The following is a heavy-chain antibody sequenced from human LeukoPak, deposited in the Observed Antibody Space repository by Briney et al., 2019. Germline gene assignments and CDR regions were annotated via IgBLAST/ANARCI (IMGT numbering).Heavy chain of an antibody. V-gene: IGHV3-23*01. J-gene: IGHJ6*02. Sequence: GGSLRLSCAVSGSTFSSYAMSWVRQAPGKGLEWVSAISGCGGSTYYADSVKGRFTISRDNSKNTLYLQMNSLRAEDTAVYYCAKEHLGYCSSTSCLPGDYGMDVWGQGTTVTVSS. CDR1: GSTFSSYA. CDR3: AKEHLGYCSSTSCLPGDYGMDV. CDR2: ISGCGGST. D-gene: IGHD2-2*01.